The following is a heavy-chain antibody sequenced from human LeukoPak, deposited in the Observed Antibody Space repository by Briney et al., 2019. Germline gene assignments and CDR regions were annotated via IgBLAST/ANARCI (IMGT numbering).Heavy chain of an antibody. J-gene: IGHJ4*02. Sequence: GGSLRLSCAASGFTFSNYGMHWVRQAPGKGLEWVAVIWYDGSNKYYADSVKGRFTISRDNSKNTLYLQMNSLRAEDTAVYYCASSGSYRFDYWGQGTLVTVSS. CDR1: GFTFSNYG. CDR3: ASSGSYRFDY. CDR2: IWYDGSNK. V-gene: IGHV3-33*01. D-gene: IGHD1-26*01.